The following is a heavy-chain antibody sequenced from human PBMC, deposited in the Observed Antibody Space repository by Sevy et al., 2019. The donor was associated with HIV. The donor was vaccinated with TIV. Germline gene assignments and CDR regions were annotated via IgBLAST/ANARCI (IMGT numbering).Heavy chain of an antibody. J-gene: IGHJ4*02. V-gene: IGHV3-23*01. D-gene: IGHD3-10*01. CDR3: AKDRVSGTYYTGDFDY. Sequence: GGSLRLSCAASGFTFSTYAMTWVRQAPGKGLEWVSVITYSGGNTYYADSVKGRFTISRDNSKNKLYLQMNSLRAEDTAVYYCAKDRVSGTYYTGDFDYWGQGTLVTVSS. CDR1: GFTFSTYA. CDR2: ITYSGGNT.